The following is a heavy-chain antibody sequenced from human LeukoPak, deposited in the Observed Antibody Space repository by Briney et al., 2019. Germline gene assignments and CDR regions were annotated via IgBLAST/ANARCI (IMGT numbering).Heavy chain of an antibody. V-gene: IGHV4-39*01. CDR2: IYYSGST. Sequence: PSETLSLTCTVSGGSISSSSYYWGWIRQPPGKGLEWIGSIYYSGSTYYNPSLKSRVTISVDTSKNQFSPKLSSVTAADTAVYYCARLHCSGGSCYYFDYWGQGTLVTVSS. J-gene: IGHJ4*02. CDR1: GGSISSSSYY. D-gene: IGHD2-15*01. CDR3: ARLHCSGGSCYYFDY.